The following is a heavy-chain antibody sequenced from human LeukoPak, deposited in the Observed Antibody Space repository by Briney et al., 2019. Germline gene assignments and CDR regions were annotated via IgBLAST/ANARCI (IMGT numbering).Heavy chain of an antibody. D-gene: IGHD5-18*01. Sequence: SETLSLTCAVYGGSFSGYYWSWIRQPPGKGLEWIGSIYYSGSTYYNPSLKSRVTISVDTSKNQFSLKLSSVTAADTAVYYCARAHHGYSLFFNYWGQGTLVTVSS. CDR3: ARAHHGYSLFFNY. J-gene: IGHJ4*02. CDR1: GGSFSGYY. CDR2: IYYSGST. V-gene: IGHV4-34*01.